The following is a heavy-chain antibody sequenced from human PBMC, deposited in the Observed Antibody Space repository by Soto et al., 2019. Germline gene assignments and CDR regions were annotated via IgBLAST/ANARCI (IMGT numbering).Heavy chain of an antibody. CDR3: ARGETYLGV. J-gene: IGHJ6*02. V-gene: IGHV1-69*01. D-gene: IGHD3-16*01. Sequence: QVQLVQSGAEVKKPGSSVKVSCKTSRDTFNKYAFNWVRQAPGHGLEWMGWIIPIFSSRNYAEKFQCRVTITADDSTSTAYMELRSVRFEDTAVYYCARGETYLGVGGQGTTVTVSS. CDR2: IIPIFSSR. CDR1: RDTFNKYA.